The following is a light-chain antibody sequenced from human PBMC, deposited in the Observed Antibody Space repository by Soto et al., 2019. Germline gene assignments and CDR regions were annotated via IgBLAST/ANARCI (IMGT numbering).Light chain of an antibody. J-gene: IGKJ4*01. CDR2: DAS. CDR3: QQRANWPPLT. Sequence: EIFLTQSPATLSLSPGQSAVLSCRASQTVYSYLAWYQHKPGQAPRLLIYDASKRATDIPPRFSGSGYGTDFTLTISSLEPDDFAVYYCQQRANWPPLTFGGGTKVEI. V-gene: IGKV3-11*01. CDR1: QTVYSY.